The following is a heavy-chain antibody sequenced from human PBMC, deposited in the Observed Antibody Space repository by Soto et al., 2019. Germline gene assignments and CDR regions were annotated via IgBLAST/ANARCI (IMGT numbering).Heavy chain of an antibody. V-gene: IGHV3-23*01. CDR3: AKAAIEAHRDYYYYGMDV. CDR1: GFTFSSYA. Sequence: GGSLRLSCAASGFTFSSYAMSWVRQAPGKGLEWVSAISGSGGSTYYADSVKGRFTISRDNSKNTLYLQMNSLRAEDTAVYYCAKAAIEAHRDYYYYGMDVWGQGTTVTVSS. D-gene: IGHD6-6*01. J-gene: IGHJ6*02. CDR2: ISGSGGST.